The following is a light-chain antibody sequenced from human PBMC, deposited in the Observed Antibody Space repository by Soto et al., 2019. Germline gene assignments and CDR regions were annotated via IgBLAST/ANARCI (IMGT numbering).Light chain of an antibody. J-gene: IGLJ1*01. CDR3: CSYAGSYTFSYV. CDR1: SSDVGGYNY. Sequence: LTQPRSVSGSPGQPVTISCTGTSSDVGGYNYVSWYQQHPGKAPKLMIYDVSKRPSGVADRFSGSKSGNTASLTISGLQAEDEADYYCCSYAGSYTFSYVFGTGTKVTVL. CDR2: DVS. V-gene: IGLV2-11*01.